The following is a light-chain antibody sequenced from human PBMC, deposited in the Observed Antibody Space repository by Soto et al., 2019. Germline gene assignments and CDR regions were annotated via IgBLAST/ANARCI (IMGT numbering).Light chain of an antibody. CDR2: GAS. J-gene: IGKJ1*01. V-gene: IGKV3-20*01. CDR1: QSVRGNY. Sequence: EIVLTQSPGTLSLSPGARATLSCRATQSVRGNYLAWYQQRPGQAPRLLIYGASSRATGVPDRFRGCGSGTDFTLTISRLEPEDFAVYYCQHYGGSPAWTFGQGTKVDIK. CDR3: QHYGGSPAWT.